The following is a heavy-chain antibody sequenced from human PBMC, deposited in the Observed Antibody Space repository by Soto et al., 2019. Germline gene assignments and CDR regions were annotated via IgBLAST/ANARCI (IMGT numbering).Heavy chain of an antibody. Sequence: SVKVSCKASGGTFSSYTISWVRQAPGQGLEWMGRIIPILGIANYAQKFQGRVTITADKSTSTAYMELRSLRSDDTAVYYCARGLHVDTAMVTPYNWFDPWGQGTLVTVSS. J-gene: IGHJ5*02. CDR1: GGTFSSYT. CDR3: ARGLHVDTAMVTPYNWFDP. V-gene: IGHV1-69*02. CDR2: IIPILGIA. D-gene: IGHD5-18*01.